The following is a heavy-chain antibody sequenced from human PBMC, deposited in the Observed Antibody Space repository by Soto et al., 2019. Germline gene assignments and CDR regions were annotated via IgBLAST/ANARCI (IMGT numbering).Heavy chain of an antibody. J-gene: IGHJ4*02. D-gene: IGHD7-27*01. CDR3: AHRHAWGPLDY. CDR1: GFSISANGVG. Sequence: QITLKESGPTLVKPTQTLTLTCTLSGFSISANGVGVAWIRQPPGKAPEWLGTIYWDDDIRYSPSLKERLTIAKDTSKTQVILTVTDMEPVDTGTYYCAHRHAWGPLDYWGQGTLVTVSS. CDR2: IYWDDDI. V-gene: IGHV2-5*02.